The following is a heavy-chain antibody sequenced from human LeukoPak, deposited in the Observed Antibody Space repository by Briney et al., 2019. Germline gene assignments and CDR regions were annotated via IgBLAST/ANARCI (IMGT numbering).Heavy chain of an antibody. V-gene: IGHV3-30*03. Sequence: GGSLRLSCAASGFTVSSNYMSWVRQAPGKGLEWVAVISYDGSNKYYADSVKGRFTISRDNSKNTLYLQMNSLRAEDTAVYYCARDSSVGATGQGYYFDYWGQGTLVTVSS. J-gene: IGHJ4*02. D-gene: IGHD1-26*01. CDR2: ISYDGSNK. CDR3: ARDSSVGATGQGYYFDY. CDR1: GFTVSSNY.